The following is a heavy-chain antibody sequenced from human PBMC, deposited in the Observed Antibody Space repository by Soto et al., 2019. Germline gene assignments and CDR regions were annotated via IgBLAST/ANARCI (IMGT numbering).Heavy chain of an antibody. V-gene: IGHV3-9*01. D-gene: IGHD4-17*01. Sequence: GGSLRLSCVASGFTFEDYAMHWARQAPGKGLEWVSGISWNSGSIGYADSVKGRLTISRDNAKNSLFLQMNSLRAEDTALYYCAKGRYMVTTFFDFWGQGTLVTVSS. CDR3: AKGRYMVTTFFDF. J-gene: IGHJ4*02. CDR2: ISWNSGSI. CDR1: GFTFEDYA.